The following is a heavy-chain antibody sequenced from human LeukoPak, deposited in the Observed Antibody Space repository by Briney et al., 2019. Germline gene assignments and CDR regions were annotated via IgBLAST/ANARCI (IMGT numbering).Heavy chain of an antibody. V-gene: IGHV1-2*02. D-gene: IGHD3-16*02. CDR1: GYTFTGYY. CDR3: AKDWGSYRYYFDY. Sequence: ASVKVSCKASGYTFTGYYMHWVRQAPGQGLEWMGWINPNSGGTNYAQKFQGRVTMTRDTSISTAYMELSRLRSDDTAVYYCAKDWGSYRYYFDYWGQGTLVTVSS. CDR2: INPNSGGT. J-gene: IGHJ4*02.